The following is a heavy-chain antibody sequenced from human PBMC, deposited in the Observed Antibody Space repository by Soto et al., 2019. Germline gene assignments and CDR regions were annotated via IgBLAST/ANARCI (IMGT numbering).Heavy chain of an antibody. V-gene: IGHV5-51*01. CDR3: ARIIGYCRNNDCSWTFDI. J-gene: IGHJ3*02. Sequence: GESLKISCKTSGYSFISYWVAWVRQLPGKGLEWMGTFYPGDSTSTYSPSFQGQVTISVDKSISTAYLQLSSLKASDTAMYYCARIIGYCRNNDCSWTFDIWGQGTMVTVS. CDR1: GYSFISYW. CDR2: FYPGDSTS. D-gene: IGHD2-15*01.